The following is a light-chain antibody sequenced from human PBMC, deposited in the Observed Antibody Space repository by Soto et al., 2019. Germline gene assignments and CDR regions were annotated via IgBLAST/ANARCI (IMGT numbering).Light chain of an antibody. CDR2: AAS. CDR1: QTVERW. CDR3: HHYNTYST. J-gene: IGKJ1*01. Sequence: DIQMTQSPSTLSASVGDRVTITCRASQTVERWLAWYQQKPGKAPKLLIYAASSLESGVPSRFSGSGSGTEFTLTISSLQPDDFATYYCHHYNTYSTFGQGTKV. V-gene: IGKV1-5*03.